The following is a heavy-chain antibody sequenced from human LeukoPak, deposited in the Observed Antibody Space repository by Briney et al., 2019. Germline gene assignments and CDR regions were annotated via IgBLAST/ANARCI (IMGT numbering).Heavy chain of an antibody. D-gene: IGHD3-3*01. J-gene: IGHJ5*02. CDR3: ARDARRITIFGVVLKSNWFDP. CDR2: IYHSGST. V-gene: IGHV4-38-2*02. CDR1: GYSISSGYY. Sequence: PSETLSLTCTVSGYSISSGYYWGWIRQPPGKGLEWIGSIYHSGSTYYNPSLKSRFTISVDTSKNQFSLKLSSVTAADTAVYYCARDARRITIFGVVLKSNWFDPWGQGTLVTVSS.